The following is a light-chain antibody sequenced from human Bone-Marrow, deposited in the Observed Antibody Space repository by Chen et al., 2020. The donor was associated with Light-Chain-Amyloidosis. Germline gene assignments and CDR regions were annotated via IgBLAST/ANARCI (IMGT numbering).Light chain of an antibody. CDR3: QSAETSDIGV. CDR1: ALPNRY. Sequence: SFELTQPPSVSVPPGQTARNTCSGHALPNRYAYWHQQKAGQAPLLKIFKDTERPSGVPERFSGSSAGTTVMLSSGGVVAEDEADYYCQSAETSDIGVFGGGTKLTVL. V-gene: IGLV3-25*03. CDR2: KDT. J-gene: IGLJ3*02.